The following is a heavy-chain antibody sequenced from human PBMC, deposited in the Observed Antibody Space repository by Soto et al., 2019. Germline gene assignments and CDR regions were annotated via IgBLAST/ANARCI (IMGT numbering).Heavy chain of an antibody. V-gene: IGHV4-34*01. CDR3: ARDKITGLFDY. D-gene: IGHD2-8*02. CDR2: INHSGST. Sequence: SETLSLTCAVSGGSFSGYYWTWIRHPPGTGLELIGEINHSGSTNYNPSLKSRVTISVDTSKTQFSLKLTSVTAADTVVYYCARDKITGLFDYWGQGTLVTVSS. J-gene: IGHJ4*02. CDR1: GGSFSGYY.